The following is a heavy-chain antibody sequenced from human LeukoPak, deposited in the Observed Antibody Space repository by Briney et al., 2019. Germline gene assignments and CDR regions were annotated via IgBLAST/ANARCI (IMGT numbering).Heavy chain of an antibody. J-gene: IGHJ6*03. CDR3: ARDVEGCGGDCFYPMDV. CDR2: TYYRPKWYN. V-gene: IGHV6-1*01. CDR1: GDSVSSNSAA. D-gene: IGHD2-21*02. Sequence: SQTLSLTCAISGDSVSSNSAAWNWIRQSPSRGLEWLGRTYYRPKWYNDYAVSVKSRITINPDTSKNQFSLQLNSVTPEDTAVYYCARDVEGCGGDCFYPMDVWGKGTTVTISS.